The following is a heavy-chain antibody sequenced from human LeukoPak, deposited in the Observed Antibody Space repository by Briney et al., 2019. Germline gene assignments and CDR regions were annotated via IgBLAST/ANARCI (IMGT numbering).Heavy chain of an antibody. CDR3: ARGRYYDSSGYYPEDYFDY. V-gene: IGHV4-34*01. CDR2: INHSGST. D-gene: IGHD3-22*01. Sequence: SETLSLTCAVYGGSFSGYYWSWIRQPPGKGLEWIGEINHSGSTNYNPSLKSRVTITVDTSKNQFSLKLSSVTAADTAVYYCARGRYYDSSGYYPEDYFDYWGQGTLVTVSS. CDR1: GGSFSGYY. J-gene: IGHJ4*02.